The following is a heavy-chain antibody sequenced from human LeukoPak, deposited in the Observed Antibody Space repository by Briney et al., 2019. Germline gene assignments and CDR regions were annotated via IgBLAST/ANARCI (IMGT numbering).Heavy chain of an antibody. Sequence: GASVKVSCKASGGTFSSYAISWVRQAPGQGLEWMGGIIPIFGTANYAQKFQGRVTITTDESTSTAYMELSSLRSEDTAVYYCARDGTLAYCGGDCYSDAFDIWGQGTTVTVSS. V-gene: IGHV1-69*05. CDR2: IIPIFGTA. CDR3: ARDGTLAYCGGDCYSDAFDI. D-gene: IGHD2-21*02. CDR1: GGTFSSYA. J-gene: IGHJ3*02.